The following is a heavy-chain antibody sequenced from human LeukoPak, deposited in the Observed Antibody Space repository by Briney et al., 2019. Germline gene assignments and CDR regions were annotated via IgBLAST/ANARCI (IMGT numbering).Heavy chain of an antibody. V-gene: IGHV3-48*03. CDR3: ARGRISFDY. CDR2: ISTSGSII. J-gene: IGHJ4*02. Sequence: GGSLRLSCAASGFTFSSYEIHWVRQAPGKGLEWVSYISTSGSIINYADSVKGRFTISRDNAKNSLYLQMNSLTAEDTALYYCARGRISFDYWGQGTLVTVSS. CDR1: GFTFSSYE.